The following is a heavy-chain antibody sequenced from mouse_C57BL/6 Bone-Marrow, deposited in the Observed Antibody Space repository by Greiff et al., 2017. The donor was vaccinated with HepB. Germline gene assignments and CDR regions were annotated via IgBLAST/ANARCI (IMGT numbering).Heavy chain of an antibody. CDR2: IDPSDSYT. D-gene: IGHD1-1*01. CDR3: ARGASSYGYVDV. V-gene: IGHV1-69*01. Sequence: QVQLQQPGAELVMPGASVKLSCKASGYTFTSYWMHWVKPRPGQGLEWIGEIDPSDSYTNYNQKFKGKSTLTVDKSSSTAYMQRSSLTSEDSAVYDCARGASSYGYVDVWGTGTTVTGAS. J-gene: IGHJ1*03. CDR1: GYTFTSYW.